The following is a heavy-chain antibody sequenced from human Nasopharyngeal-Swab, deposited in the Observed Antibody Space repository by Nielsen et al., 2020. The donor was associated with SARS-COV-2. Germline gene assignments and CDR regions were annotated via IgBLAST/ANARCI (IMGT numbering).Heavy chain of an antibody. CDR3: AKSGVRGVIRYAFDI. J-gene: IGHJ3*02. CDR2: ISGSGGST. Sequence: WIRQPPGKGLEWVSAISGSGGSTYYADSVKGRFTISRDNSKNTLYLQMNSLRAEDTAVYYCAKSGVRGVIRYAFDIWGQGTIVTVSS. V-gene: IGHV3-23*01. D-gene: IGHD3-10*01.